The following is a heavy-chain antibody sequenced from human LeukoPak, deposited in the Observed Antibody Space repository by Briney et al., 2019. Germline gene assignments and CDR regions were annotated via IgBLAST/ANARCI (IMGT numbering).Heavy chain of an antibody. CDR2: ISSSSSYI. J-gene: IGHJ4*02. CDR3: ARGYSGTYRLGY. D-gene: IGHD1-26*01. CDR1: GFTFSSYS. V-gene: IGHV3-21*01. Sequence: KPGGSLRLSCAASGFTFSSYSMNWVRQAPGKGLEWVSSISSSSSYIYYADSVKGRFTISRDNAKNSLYLQMNSLRAEDTAVYYCARGYSGTYRLGYWGQGTLVTVSS.